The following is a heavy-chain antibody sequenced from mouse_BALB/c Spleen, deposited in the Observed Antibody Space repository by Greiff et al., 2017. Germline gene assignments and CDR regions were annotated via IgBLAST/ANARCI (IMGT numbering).Heavy chain of an antibody. Sequence: EVMLVESGGGLVQPGGSLKLSCAASGFTFSSYTMSWVRQTPEKRLEWVAYISNGGGSTYYPDTVKGRFTISRDNAKNTLYLQMSSLKSEDTAMYYCARIYLGAMDYWGQGTSVTVSS. V-gene: IGHV5-12-2*01. CDR1: GFTFSSYT. D-gene: IGHD2-1*01. CDR2: ISNGGGST. CDR3: ARIYLGAMDY. J-gene: IGHJ4*01.